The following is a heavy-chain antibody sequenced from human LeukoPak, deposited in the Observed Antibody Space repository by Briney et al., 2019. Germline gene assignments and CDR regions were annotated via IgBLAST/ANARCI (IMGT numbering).Heavy chain of an antibody. D-gene: IGHD6-13*01. J-gene: IGHJ6*03. CDR1: GGSISSYY. V-gene: IGHV4-59*01. CDR3: ARATEAHSWQTRYYAYYMDV. CDR2: IYDSGST. Sequence: SETLSLTCIVSGGSISSYYWSWIRQPPGKGLEWIGCIYDSGSTNYKPSLKSRVTISVHTSKNQFSLKLRSVTAADTAVYYYARATEAHSWQTRYYAYYMDVWGKGTTVTASS.